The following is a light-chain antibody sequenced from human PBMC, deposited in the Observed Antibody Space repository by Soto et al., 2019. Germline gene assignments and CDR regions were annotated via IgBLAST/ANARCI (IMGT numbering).Light chain of an antibody. CDR3: QQYNKWPLFT. Sequence: EILMTQSPATLSVSPGERATLSCRASQSVVNNLAWYQQRPAQAPRLLIYGASTRATGIPARFSGSGSGTEFTLTINSLQSEDFAIYYCQQYNKWPLFTFGPGTRVDI. J-gene: IGKJ3*01. CDR2: GAS. CDR1: QSVVNN. V-gene: IGKV3-15*01.